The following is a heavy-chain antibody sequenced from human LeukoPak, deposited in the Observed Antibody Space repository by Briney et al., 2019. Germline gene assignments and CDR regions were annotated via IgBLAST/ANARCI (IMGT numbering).Heavy chain of an antibody. J-gene: IGHJ2*01. Sequence: SETPSLTCSVSGGSISYYYWTSIRQPPGKGLERIGYIYTSGNTHYNTPLKSRVSMSLDTSTSKLSLKLGCVTAADTGVYFCARRGRIFGPESLWGRGTRVTVSS. CDR1: GGSISYYY. D-gene: IGHD3-3*02. CDR3: ARRGRIFGPESL. CDR2: IYTSGNT. V-gene: IGHV4-4*09.